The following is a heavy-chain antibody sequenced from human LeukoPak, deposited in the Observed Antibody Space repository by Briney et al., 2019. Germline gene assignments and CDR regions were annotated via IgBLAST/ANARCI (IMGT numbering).Heavy chain of an antibody. Sequence: ASVKASCKASGYTFTSYDINWVRQATGQGLEWMGWMNPNSGNTGYAQKFQGRVTMTRNTSISTAYMELSSLRSEDTAVYYCARGGSSGWYFLYYYYYGMDVWGQGTTVTVSS. J-gene: IGHJ6*02. CDR2: MNPNSGNT. CDR3: ARGGSSGWYFLYYYYYGMDV. CDR1: GYTFTSYD. V-gene: IGHV1-8*01. D-gene: IGHD6-19*01.